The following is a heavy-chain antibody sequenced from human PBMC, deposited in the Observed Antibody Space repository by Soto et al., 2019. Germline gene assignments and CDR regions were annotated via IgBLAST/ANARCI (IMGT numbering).Heavy chain of an antibody. Sequence: EVQLVESGGGLVQPGGSLRLSCAASGFPFSNSWMSWVRQALGKGLVWVSRINGDGSSTNYADSVKGRFTISRDNAMKTLHLQMNSLRVEDTAVYYCVRDFRWGQGTLVTVSS. CDR2: INGDGSST. CDR3: VRDFR. V-gene: IGHV3-74*01. J-gene: IGHJ4*02. CDR1: GFPFSNSW.